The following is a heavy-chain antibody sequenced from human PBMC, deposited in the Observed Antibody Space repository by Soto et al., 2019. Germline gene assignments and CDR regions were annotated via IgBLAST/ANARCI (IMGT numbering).Heavy chain of an antibody. J-gene: IGHJ6*02. CDR2: IDPSDSYT. V-gene: IGHV5-10-1*01. CDR1: GYSFTSYW. Sequence: PGESLKISCKGSGYSFTSYWISWVRQMPGKRLEWIGRIDPSDSYTNYSPSFQGHVTISADKSISTAYLQWSSLKASDTAMYYCATPLPYSGSGSYGYGMDVWGQGTTVTVSS. D-gene: IGHD3-10*01. CDR3: ATPLPYSGSGSYGYGMDV.